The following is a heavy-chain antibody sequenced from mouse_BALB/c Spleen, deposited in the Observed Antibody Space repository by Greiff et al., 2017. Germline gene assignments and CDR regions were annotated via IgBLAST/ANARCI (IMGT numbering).Heavy chain of an antibody. Sequence: EVKLMESGGGLVKPGGSLKLSCAASGFTFSSFGMHWVRQAPEKGLEWVAYISSGSSTIYYADTVKGRFTISRDNPKNTLFLQMTSLRSEDTAMYYCARHWDYFDYWGQGTTLTVSS. CDR3: ARHWDYFDY. J-gene: IGHJ2*01. CDR2: ISSGSSTI. V-gene: IGHV5-17*02. D-gene: IGHD4-1*01. CDR1: GFTFSSFG.